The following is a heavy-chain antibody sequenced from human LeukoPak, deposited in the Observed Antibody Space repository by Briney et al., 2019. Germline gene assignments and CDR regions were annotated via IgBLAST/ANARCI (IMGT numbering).Heavy chain of an antibody. CDR3: AKSLDSSGYYSPPFDY. CDR1: GFTFSSYG. D-gene: IGHD3-22*01. Sequence: PGGSLRLSCAASGFTFSSYGMHWVRQAPGKGLEWVAFIRYDGSNKYYADSVKGRFTISRDNSKNTLYLQMNSLRAEDTAVYYCAKSLDSSGYYSPPFDYWGQGTLVTVSS. V-gene: IGHV3-30*02. J-gene: IGHJ4*02. CDR2: IRYDGSNK.